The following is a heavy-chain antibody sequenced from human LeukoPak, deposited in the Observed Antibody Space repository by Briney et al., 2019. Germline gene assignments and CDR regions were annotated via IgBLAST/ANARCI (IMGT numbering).Heavy chain of an antibody. CDR2: IYYSGST. D-gene: IGHD3-9*01. V-gene: IGHV4-31*03. CDR1: GGSISSGGYY. CDR3: ARDTFYDILTGSSGWFDP. J-gene: IGHJ5*02. Sequence: SETLSLTCTVSGGSISSGGYYWSWIRQHPGKGLEWIGYIYYSGSTYYNPSLKSRVTISVDTSKNQFSLKLSSVTAADTAVYYCARDTFYDILTGSSGWFDPWGQGTLVTVSS.